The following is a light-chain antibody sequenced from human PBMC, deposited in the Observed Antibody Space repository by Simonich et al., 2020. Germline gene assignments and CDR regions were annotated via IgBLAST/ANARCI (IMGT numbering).Light chain of an antibody. CDR3: MIWHSSAVV. Sequence: QAVLTQPAALSASPGASASLTCTLRSGINVGTYQIYWYQQKPGSPPQYLLGYKSDSDNQQGSGVPSRFYGSKDASANAGILRISGLQSEDEADYYCMIWHSSAVVFGGGTKLTVL. CDR1: SGINVGTYQ. CDR2: YKSDSDN. J-gene: IGLJ2*01. V-gene: IGLV5-45*01.